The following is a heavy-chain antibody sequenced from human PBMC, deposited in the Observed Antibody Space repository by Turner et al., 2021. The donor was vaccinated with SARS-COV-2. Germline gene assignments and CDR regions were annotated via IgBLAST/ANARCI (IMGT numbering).Heavy chain of an antibody. CDR1: GGSLSGYY. CDR2: VHPYGNT. J-gene: IGHJ4*02. Sequence: QVQLQQWGAGPFKPSETLSLLCAVNGGSLSGYYWTWIRQPPGKGLEWIGEVHPYGNTYYNPSLKSRVSMSVDTSKNKYCLKLNAVTAADTAFYYCARGDDPRKSGVVWGQGTLVTVSS. D-gene: IGHD3-3*01. CDR3: ARGDDPRKSGVV. V-gene: IGHV4-34*01.